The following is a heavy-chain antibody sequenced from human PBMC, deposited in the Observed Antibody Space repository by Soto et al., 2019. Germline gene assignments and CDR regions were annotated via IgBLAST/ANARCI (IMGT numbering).Heavy chain of an antibody. CDR2: INPSGGGT. D-gene: IGHD6-6*01. CDR1: AYTFTSYY. V-gene: IGHV1-46*03. J-gene: IGHJ3*01. Sequence: ASVKVSCTASAYTFTSYYIHWVRQAPGQGLEWMGLINPSGGGTIYAQNFQGRVTMTRDTSTSTVYMELSSLRSEDTALYYCSRGGISTIATRSDAFEPWGRGTMVTVSS. CDR3: SRGGISTIATRSDAFEP.